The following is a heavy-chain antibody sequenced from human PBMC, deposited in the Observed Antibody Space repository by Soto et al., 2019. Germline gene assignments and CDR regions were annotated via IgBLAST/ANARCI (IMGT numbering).Heavy chain of an antibody. Sequence: TSETLSLTCTVSGGSISSYYWSWIRQPPGKGLEWIGYIYYSGSTNYNPSLKSRVTISVDTSKNQFSLKLSSVTAADTAVYYCARGGVVPAAIGYYYYGMDVWGQGTTVTVSS. CDR1: GGSISSYY. D-gene: IGHD2-2*02. V-gene: IGHV4-59*01. CDR3: ARGGVVPAAIGYYYYGMDV. CDR2: IYYSGST. J-gene: IGHJ6*02.